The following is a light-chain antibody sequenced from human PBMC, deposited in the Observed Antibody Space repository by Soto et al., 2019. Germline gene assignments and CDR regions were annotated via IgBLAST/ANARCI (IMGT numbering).Light chain of an antibody. Sequence: ENVLTQSPGTLSLSPGERATLSFRASQTVTNSFFAWYQQKPGQPPRLLIHGISSSATGIPDRFSGSGSGTDFTLTSSRLEPEDFVVYYCQQYSTLPHTFGRGTKLEV. V-gene: IGKV3-20*01. CDR2: GIS. CDR1: QTVTNSF. J-gene: IGKJ2*01. CDR3: QQYSTLPHT.